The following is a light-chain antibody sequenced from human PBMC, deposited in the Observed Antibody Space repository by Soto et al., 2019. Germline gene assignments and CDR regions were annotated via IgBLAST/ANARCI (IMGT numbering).Light chain of an antibody. CDR3: QQRSTWPPIT. Sequence: IGWAPSTDTLSFSPGARTTLSCMASQSVSSYLAWYQQKPGQAPRLLIYDASNRATGIPARFSGSGSGTDFTLTISSLGPEDFAVYYCQQRSTWPPITFGQGTRLEI. CDR2: DAS. V-gene: IGKV3-11*01. CDR1: QSVSSY. J-gene: IGKJ5*01.